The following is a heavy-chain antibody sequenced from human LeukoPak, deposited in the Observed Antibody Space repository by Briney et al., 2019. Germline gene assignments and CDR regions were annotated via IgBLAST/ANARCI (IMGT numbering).Heavy chain of an antibody. Sequence: PSETLSLTCTVSGGSISSYYWSWIRQPAGKGLEWIGRIYTSGSTNYNPSLKSRVTMSVDTSKNQFSLKLSSVTAADTAVYYCASVPIDFWSGYYSLPPDYWGQGTLVTVSS. CDR2: IYTSGST. D-gene: IGHD3-3*01. CDR3: ASVPIDFWSGYYSLPPDY. V-gene: IGHV4-4*07. CDR1: GGSISSYY. J-gene: IGHJ4*02.